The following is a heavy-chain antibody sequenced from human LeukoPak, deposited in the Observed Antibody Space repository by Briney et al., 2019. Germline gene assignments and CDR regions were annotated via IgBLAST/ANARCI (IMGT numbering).Heavy chain of an antibody. CDR2: ITSSSSYI. V-gene: IGHV3-21*01. CDR1: GFTFSSHS. D-gene: IGHD2-21*02. J-gene: IGHJ6*02. CDR3: ARDLVVVTGIPGYYYGMDV. Sequence: PGRSLRLSCAASGFTFSSHSMNWVRQAPGKGLEWVSSITSSSSYIFYADSVEGRFTISRDNAKNALYLQMNSLRAEDTAVYYCARDLVVVTGIPGYYYGMDVWGQGTTVTVSS.